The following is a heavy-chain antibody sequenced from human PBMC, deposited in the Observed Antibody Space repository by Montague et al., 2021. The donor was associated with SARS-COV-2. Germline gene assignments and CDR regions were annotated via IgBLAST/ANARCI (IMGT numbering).Heavy chain of an antibody. Sequence: PALVKPTQTLTLTCTFSGFSLSTSGMCVSWFRQPPGKALEWLALIDLADDKYYSTSLKTRLTISNDTSKNQVVLTMTNMDPVDTATYYCARSTYSPLGPRYYYKGMDDWGQGTTVTVSS. V-gene: IGHV2-70*01. CDR1: GFSLSTSGMC. CDR3: ARSTYSPLGPRYYYKGMDD. CDR2: IDLADDK. D-gene: IGHD5-12*01. J-gene: IGHJ6*02.